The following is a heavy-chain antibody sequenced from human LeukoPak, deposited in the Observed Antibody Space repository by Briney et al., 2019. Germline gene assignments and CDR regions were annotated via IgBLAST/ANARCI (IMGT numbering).Heavy chain of an antibody. Sequence: SVRVSWKASGGTFSSYAISWVRQAPGQGLEWMGGIIPIFGTANYAQKFQGRVTITADESTSTAYMELSSLRSEDTAVYYCASPRGYTTYYYYGMDVWGQGTTVTVSS. CDR2: IIPIFGTA. D-gene: IGHD5-18*01. J-gene: IGHJ6*02. CDR1: GGTFSSYA. CDR3: ASPRGYTTYYYYGMDV. V-gene: IGHV1-69*13.